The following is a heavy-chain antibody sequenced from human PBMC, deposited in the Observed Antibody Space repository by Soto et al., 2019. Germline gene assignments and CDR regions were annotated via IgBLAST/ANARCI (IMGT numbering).Heavy chain of an antibody. V-gene: IGHV4-31*03. D-gene: IGHD6-19*01. CDR2: IYYSGST. CDR1: VGSIRSGGYY. Sequence: PSESLSLTCTVSVGSIRSGGYYWSWILQHPGKGLEWIGYIYYSGSTYYNPSLKSRVTISVDTSKNQFSLKLSSVTAADTAVYYCARGRGIAVAGLKDYWGQGTPVTVSS. CDR3: ARGRGIAVAGLKDY. J-gene: IGHJ4*02.